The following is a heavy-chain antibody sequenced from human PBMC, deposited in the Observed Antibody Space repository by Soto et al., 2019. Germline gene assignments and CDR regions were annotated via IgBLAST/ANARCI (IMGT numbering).Heavy chain of an antibody. CDR1: GGSISSGGYS. J-gene: IGHJ5*02. Sequence: SETLSLTCAVSGGSISSGGYSWSWIRQPPGKGLEWIGYIYHSGSTYYNPSLKSRVTISVDRSKNQFSLKLSSVTAADTAVYYCARARYCSSTRCHNPASRFDPWGQGTLVTVSS. CDR2: IYHSGST. CDR3: ARARYCSSTRCHNPASRFDP. V-gene: IGHV4-30-2*01. D-gene: IGHD2-2*02.